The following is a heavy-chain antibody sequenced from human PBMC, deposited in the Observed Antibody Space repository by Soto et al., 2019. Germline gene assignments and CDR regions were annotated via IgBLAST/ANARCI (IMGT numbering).Heavy chain of an antibody. CDR1: GFTFSDYN. J-gene: IGHJ3*02. D-gene: IGHD1-1*01. Sequence: QVQLVESGGGLVKPGGSLRLSCAASGFTFSDYNMNWIRQAPGKGLEGIAYITRTGSTIYYPDSVKGRFTISRDNAKNSLYLQMNRLRVEDTALYYCVKDSWDSALEPVVHSDAFYIWGPGTPVTVSS. V-gene: IGHV3-11*01. CDR2: ITRTGSTI. CDR3: VKDSWDSALEPVVHSDAFYI.